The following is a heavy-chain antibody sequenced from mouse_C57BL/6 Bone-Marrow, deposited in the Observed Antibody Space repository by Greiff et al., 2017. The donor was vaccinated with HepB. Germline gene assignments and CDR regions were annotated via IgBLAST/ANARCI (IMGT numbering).Heavy chain of an antibody. CDR2: INPNNGGT. V-gene: IGHV1-18*01. CDR1: GYTFTDYN. D-gene: IGHD1-1*01. Sequence: VHVKQSGPELVKPGASVKIPCKASGYTFTDYNMDWVKQSHGKSLEWIGDINPNNGGTIYNQKFKGKATLTVDKSSSTAYMELRSLTSEDTAVYYCARSRGSSPAWFAYWGQGTLVTVSA. CDR3: ARSRGSSPAWFAY. J-gene: IGHJ3*01.